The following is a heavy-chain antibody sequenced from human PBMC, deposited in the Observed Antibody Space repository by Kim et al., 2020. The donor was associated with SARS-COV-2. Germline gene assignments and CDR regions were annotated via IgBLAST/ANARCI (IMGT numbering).Heavy chain of an antibody. J-gene: IGHJ5*02. CDR1: GGSFSGYY. D-gene: IGHD3-22*01. Sequence: SETLSLTCAVYGGSFSGYYWSWIRQPPGKGLEWIGEINHSGSTNYNPSLKSRVTISVDTSKNQFSLKLSSVTAADTAVYYCARGRVHWRIVVVKVGWFDPWGQGTLVTVSS. CDR2: INHSGST. CDR3: ARGRVHWRIVVVKVGWFDP. V-gene: IGHV4-34*01.